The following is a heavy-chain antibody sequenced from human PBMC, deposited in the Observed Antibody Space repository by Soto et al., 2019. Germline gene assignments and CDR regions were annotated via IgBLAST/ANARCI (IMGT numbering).Heavy chain of an antibody. D-gene: IGHD3-16*02. Sequence: QLQLQESGPGLVKPSETLSLTCTVSGGSISSSSYYWGWIRQPPGKGLEWIGSIYYSGSTYYNPSLKSRVTISVDTSKNQYSLKLSCVPGADTAVYYCARGSMITFGGVIARRGWFDPWGQGTLVTVSS. V-gene: IGHV4-39*01. CDR2: IYYSGST. CDR3: ARGSMITFGGVIARRGWFDP. J-gene: IGHJ5*02. CDR1: GGSISSSSYY.